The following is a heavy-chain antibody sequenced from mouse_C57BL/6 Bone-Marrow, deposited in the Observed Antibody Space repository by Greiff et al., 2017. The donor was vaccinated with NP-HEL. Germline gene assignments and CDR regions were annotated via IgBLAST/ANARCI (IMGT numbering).Heavy chain of an antibody. J-gene: IGHJ3*01. V-gene: IGHV14-3*01. Sequence: EVQLQQSVAELVRPGASVKLSCTASGFNIKNTYMHWVKQRPEQGLEWIGRIDPANGNTKYAPKFQGKATITADTSSNTAYLQLSSLTSEDTAIYYFARGFITTVVATRAWFAYWGQGTLVTVSA. CDR2: IDPANGNT. CDR3: ARGFITTVVATRAWFAY. D-gene: IGHD1-1*01. CDR1: GFNIKNTY.